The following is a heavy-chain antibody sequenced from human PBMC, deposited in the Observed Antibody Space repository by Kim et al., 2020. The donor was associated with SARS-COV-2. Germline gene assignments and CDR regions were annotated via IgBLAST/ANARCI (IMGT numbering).Heavy chain of an antibody. Sequence: ASVKVSCKASGYTFTSYGISWVRQAPGQGLEWMGWISAYNGNTNYAQKLQGRVTMTTDTSTSTAYMELRSLRSDDTAVYYCARVARIHVKDRLDYGDYWGQGTLVTVSS. CDR2: ISAYNGNT. J-gene: IGHJ4*02. V-gene: IGHV1-18*01. CDR3: ARVARIHVKDRLDYGDY. D-gene: IGHD2-15*01. CDR1: GYTFTSYG.